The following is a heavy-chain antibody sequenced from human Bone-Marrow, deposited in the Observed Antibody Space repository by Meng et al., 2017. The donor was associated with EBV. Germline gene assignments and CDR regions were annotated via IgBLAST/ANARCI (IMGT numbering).Heavy chain of an antibody. CDR3: ASESGRGFTPDY. Sequence: LQCGAGVKKPGSSVKVSCRTSGGTFRSDAVSWVRKAPGQGLEWMGGLIPMVGAPHYAQKFQGRVTIIADESTSTHSMELNSLRSEDTAMYYCASESGRGFTPDYWGQGTLVTVFS. V-gene: IGHV1-69*01. CDR2: LIPMVGAP. J-gene: IGHJ4*02. D-gene: IGHD3-10*01. CDR1: GGTFRSDA.